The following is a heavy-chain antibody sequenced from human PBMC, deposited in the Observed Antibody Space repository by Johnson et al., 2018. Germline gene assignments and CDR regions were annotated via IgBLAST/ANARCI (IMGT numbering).Heavy chain of an antibody. Sequence: RFTISRDNSNNTLYLQMNSLRAEDTAVYYCAKARHYGDYAFDIWGQGTMVTVSS. V-gene: IGHV3-30*02. D-gene: IGHD4-17*01. CDR3: AKARHYGDYAFDI. J-gene: IGHJ3*02.